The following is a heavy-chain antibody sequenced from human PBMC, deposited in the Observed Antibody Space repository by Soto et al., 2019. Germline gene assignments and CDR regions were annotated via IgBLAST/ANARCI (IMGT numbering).Heavy chain of an antibody. CDR3: ARDSKGYSNYDYYYYYMDV. CDR1: GFTFSSYS. D-gene: IGHD4-4*01. Sequence: HPGGSLRLSCAASGFTFSSYSMNWVRQAPGKGLEWVSYISSSSSTIYYADSVKGRFTISRDNAKNSLYLQMNSLRAEDTAVYYCARDSKGYSNYDYYYYYMDVWGKGTTVTVSS. J-gene: IGHJ6*03. CDR2: ISSSSSTI. V-gene: IGHV3-48*01.